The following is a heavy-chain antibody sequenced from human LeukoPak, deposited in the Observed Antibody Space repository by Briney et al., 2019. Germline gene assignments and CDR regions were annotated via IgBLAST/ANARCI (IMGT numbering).Heavy chain of an antibody. CDR3: AMKGGLFDY. CDR2: IYYNGST. J-gene: IGHJ4*02. Sequence: SETLSLTCTVSGGSIRYYYWSWLPQSPGKGLEWIGYIYYNGSTNYNPSLKSRVTISVDMSKNQFSLKMSSVTAADTAVYYCAMKGGLFDYWGQGRLVTVSS. CDR1: GGSIRYYY. D-gene: IGHD2-15*01. V-gene: IGHV4-59*01.